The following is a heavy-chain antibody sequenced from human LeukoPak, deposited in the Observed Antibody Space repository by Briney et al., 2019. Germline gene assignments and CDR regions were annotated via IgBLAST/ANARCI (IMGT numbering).Heavy chain of an antibody. D-gene: IGHD3-10*01. CDR2: IYPGDSDT. CDR3: ARVSYGSGSYYAHDRFDY. V-gene: IGHV5-51*01. Sequence: GESLKISCKDSGYGFTSYWIGWVRQLPGKGLEWMGIIYPGDSDTRYSPSFQGQVTISADKSISTAYLQWSSLKASDTAMYYCARVSYGSGSYYAHDRFDYWGQGTLVTVSS. CDR1: GYGFTSYW. J-gene: IGHJ4*02.